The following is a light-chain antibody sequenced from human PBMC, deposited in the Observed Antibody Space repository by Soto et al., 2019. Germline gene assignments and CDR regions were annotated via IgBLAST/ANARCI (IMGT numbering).Light chain of an antibody. Sequence: SVLTQPASVSGFPGQSITISCTGTSSDVGAYNLVSWYQHHPGKAPKLLISEVSNRPSGVSDRFSGSKSGNTASLAISGLQAEDEADYYCASLTTTSFVFGTGTKVTVL. V-gene: IGLV2-14*01. CDR2: EVS. J-gene: IGLJ1*01. CDR3: ASLTTTSFV. CDR1: SSDVGAYNL.